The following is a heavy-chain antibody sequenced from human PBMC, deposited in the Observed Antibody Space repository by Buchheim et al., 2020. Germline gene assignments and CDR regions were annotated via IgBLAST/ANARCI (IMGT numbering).Heavy chain of an antibody. CDR3: ARGPTIAAESTFYFDY. Sequence: QVQLQQWGAGLLKPSETLSLTCAVFGGSFSDYYCSWIRQPPGKGLEWIGDINHSGSTNYSPSLKSRVTISVDTSKNQFSLKLSSMTAADTAVYYCARGPTIAAESTFYFDYWGQGTL. D-gene: IGHD6-13*01. J-gene: IGHJ4*02. V-gene: IGHV4-34*01. CDR1: GGSFSDYY. CDR2: INHSGST.